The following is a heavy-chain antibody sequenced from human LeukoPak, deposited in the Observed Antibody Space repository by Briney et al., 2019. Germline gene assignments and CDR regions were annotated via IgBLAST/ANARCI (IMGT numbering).Heavy chain of an antibody. D-gene: IGHD3-10*01. CDR3: ARDWPSYCGSGGFDL. V-gene: IGHV1-69*04. CDR2: IIPILGIA. Sequence: VASVKVSCKASGGTFSSYAISWVRQAPGQGLEWMGRIIPILGIANYAQKFQGRVTITADKSTSTAYMELSSLRSEDTAVYYCARDWPSYCGSGGFDLWGRGTLVTVSS. CDR1: GGTFSSYA. J-gene: IGHJ2*01.